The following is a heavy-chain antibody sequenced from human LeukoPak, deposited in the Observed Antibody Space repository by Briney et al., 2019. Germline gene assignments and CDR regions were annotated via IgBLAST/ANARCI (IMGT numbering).Heavy chain of an antibody. CDR2: INHSGST. Sequence: PSETLSLTCAVYGGSFSGYYWSWIRQPPGKGLEWIGEINHSGSTNYNPSLKSRVTMSVDTSKDQFSLKLSSVTAADTAEYYCARGANYDFWSGYYNTPPFDYWGQGTLVTVSS. CDR3: ARGANYDFWSGYYNTPPFDY. CDR1: GGSFSGYY. D-gene: IGHD3-3*01. J-gene: IGHJ4*02. V-gene: IGHV4-34*01.